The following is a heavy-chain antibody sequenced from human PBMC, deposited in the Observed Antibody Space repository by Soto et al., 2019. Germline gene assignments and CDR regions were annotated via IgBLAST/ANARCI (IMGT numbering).Heavy chain of an antibody. CDR3: AKGGGDILTGHYNVDY. D-gene: IGHD3-9*01. V-gene: IGHV3-23*01. Sequence: GGSLRLSCAASGFIFSSYAMSWVRQAPGKGLQWVSTITGGGERTYYADSVKGRFTMSRDNSENTLYLQMNSLRAEDTAVYYCAKGGGDILTGHYNVDYWGQGSLVPVSS. CDR1: GFIFSSYA. CDR2: ITGGGERT. J-gene: IGHJ4*02.